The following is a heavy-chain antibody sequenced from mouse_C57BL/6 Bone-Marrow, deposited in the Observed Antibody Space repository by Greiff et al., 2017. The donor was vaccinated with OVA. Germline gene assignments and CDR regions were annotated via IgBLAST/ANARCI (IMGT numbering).Heavy chain of an antibody. D-gene: IGHD1-1*01. V-gene: IGHV1-82*01. J-gene: IGHJ3*01. Sequence: VKLQQSGPELVKPGASVKISCKASGYAFSSSWMNWVKQRPGKGLEWIGRIYPGDGDTNYNGKFKGKATLTADKSSSTAYMQLSSLTSEDSAVYFCARNCYYGSSPFAYWGQGTLVTVSA. CDR2: IYPGDGDT. CDR3: ARNCYYGSSPFAY. CDR1: GYAFSSSW.